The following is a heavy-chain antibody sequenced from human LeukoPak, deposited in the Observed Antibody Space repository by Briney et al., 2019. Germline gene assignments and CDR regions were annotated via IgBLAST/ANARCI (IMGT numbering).Heavy chain of an antibody. CDR2: ISGSGGST. CDR3: AKGAASRGYTYVAN. J-gene: IGHJ4*02. Sequence: GGSLRLSCAASAFTFRSYAMIWVRQAPGKGLKWVSGISGSGGSTYYSDSAKGRFTISRDNSNNTLYLQMNSLRAEDTAVYYCAKGAASRGYTYVANWGQGTLVTVSS. V-gene: IGHV3-23*01. CDR1: AFTFRSYA. D-gene: IGHD5-18*01.